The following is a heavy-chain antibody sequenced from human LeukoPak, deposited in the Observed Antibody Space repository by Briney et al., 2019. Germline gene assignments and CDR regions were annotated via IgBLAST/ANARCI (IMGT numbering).Heavy chain of an antibody. Sequence: PSQTLSLTCTVSGGSISSGSYYWSWIRQPAGKGLEWIGYIYYSGSTNYNPSLKSRVTISVDTSKNQFSLKLSSVTAADTAVYYCARGRGFYTGDAFDIWGQGTMVTVSS. V-gene: IGHV4-61*10. D-gene: IGHD7-27*01. J-gene: IGHJ3*02. CDR3: ARGRGFYTGDAFDI. CDR1: GGSISSGSYY. CDR2: IYYSGST.